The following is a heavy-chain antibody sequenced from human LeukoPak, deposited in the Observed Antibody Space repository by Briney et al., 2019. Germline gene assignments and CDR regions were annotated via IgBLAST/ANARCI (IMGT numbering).Heavy chain of an antibody. Sequence: GGSLRLSCAASGFTFSNYAMSWVRQAPGKGLEWVSAISGSGGSTYYADSVKGRFTISRDNSKNTPYLQMNSLRAEDTAVYYCASDGSSVYYDAFDIWGRGTMVTVSS. CDR1: GFTFSNYA. J-gene: IGHJ3*02. CDR3: ASDGSSVYYDAFDI. D-gene: IGHD3-22*01. V-gene: IGHV3-23*01. CDR2: ISGSGGST.